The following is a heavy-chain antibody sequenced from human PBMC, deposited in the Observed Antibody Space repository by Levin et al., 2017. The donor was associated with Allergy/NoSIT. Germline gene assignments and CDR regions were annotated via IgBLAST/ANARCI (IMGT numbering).Heavy chain of an antibody. CDR1: EGTLSDYS. D-gene: IGHD1/OR15-1a*01. V-gene: IGHV3-72*01. CDR3: ASGNTDDREDNYHYYIDV. CDR2: SRIKARSYTT. Sequence: PGGSLRLSCAASEGTLSDYSIDWVRQAPGKGPEWVGRSRIKARSYTTEYAASVRGRFTISRDDSGNSLYLQMNSVTAEDTAVYFCASGNTDDREDNYHYYIDVWGRGTPVTVSS. J-gene: IGHJ6*03.